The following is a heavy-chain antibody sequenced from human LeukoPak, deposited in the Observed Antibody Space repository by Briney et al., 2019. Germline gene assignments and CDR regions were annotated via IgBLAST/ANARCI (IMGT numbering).Heavy chain of an antibody. D-gene: IGHD3-3*01. CDR3: ARMGRYYDFWSGPLVGY. CDR2: INHSGST. Sequence: PSETLSLACAVYGGSFSGYYWSWIRQPPGKGLEWIGEINHSGSTNYNPSLKSRVTISVDTSKNQFSLKLSSVTAADTAVYYCARMGRYYDFWSGPLVGYWGQGTLVTVSS. J-gene: IGHJ4*02. CDR1: GGSFSGYY. V-gene: IGHV4-34*01.